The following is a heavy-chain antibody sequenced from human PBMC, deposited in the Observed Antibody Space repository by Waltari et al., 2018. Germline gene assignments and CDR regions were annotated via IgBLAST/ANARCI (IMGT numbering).Heavy chain of an antibody. CDR1: GVSITSNSNY. CDR3: ATYIGASVGTAAFDV. Sequence: QLQLQESGPRLVRPPETLSLICRVSGVSITSNSNYWAWIRQSPGQGLEWIGPVSYSGTTYISPSLKSRVSVSRDTSKNQVSLILGSVTAADMAVYYCATYIGASVGTAAFDVWGQGTMVTVSS. CDR2: VSYSGTT. J-gene: IGHJ3*01. V-gene: IGHV4-39*01. D-gene: IGHD5-12*01.